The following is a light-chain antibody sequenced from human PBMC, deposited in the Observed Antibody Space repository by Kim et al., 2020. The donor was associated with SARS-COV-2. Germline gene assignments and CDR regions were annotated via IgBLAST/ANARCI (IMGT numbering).Light chain of an antibody. J-gene: IGLJ1*01. V-gene: IGLV1-40*01. CDR1: SSNIGAGYV. Sequence: QSVLTQPPSVSGAPGQRVTISCTGSSSNIGAGYVHWYQQLPGTAPKLLIYGDNNRPSGVPDRFSGSKSGTSASLAITGLQAEDEADYYCQSYDSSLSGYVFGSGTKVTVL. CDR3: QSYDSSLSGYV. CDR2: GDN.